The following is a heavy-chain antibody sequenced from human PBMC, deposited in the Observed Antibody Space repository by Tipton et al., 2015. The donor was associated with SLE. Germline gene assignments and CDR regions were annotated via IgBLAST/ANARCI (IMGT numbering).Heavy chain of an antibody. CDR1: GGSISSRNW. CDR2: IDHSGST. Sequence: TLSLTCAVYGGSISSRNWWSWIRQPPRKGLEWIGEIDHSGSTNYNPSLESRVTISIDKSRNQFSLKLNSVTAADTAVYYCAKDYNYDYPDYNWGQGTLVIVSS. J-gene: IGHJ4*02. V-gene: IGHV4-4*02. CDR3: AKDYNYDYPDYN. D-gene: IGHD4-17*01.